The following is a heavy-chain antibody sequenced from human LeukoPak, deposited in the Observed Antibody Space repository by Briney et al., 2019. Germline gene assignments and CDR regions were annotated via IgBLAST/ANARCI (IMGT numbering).Heavy chain of an antibody. V-gene: IGHV1-18*04. CDR2: ISAYNGNT. J-gene: IGHJ6*02. Sequence: ASVKVSCKASGYTFTGYYMHWVRQAPGQGLEWMGWISAYNGNTNYAQKLQGRVTMTTDTSTSTAYMELRSLRSDDTAVYYCAREGGFLEWLSGYGMDVWGQGTTVTVSS. D-gene: IGHD3-3*01. CDR1: GYTFTGYY. CDR3: AREGGFLEWLSGYGMDV.